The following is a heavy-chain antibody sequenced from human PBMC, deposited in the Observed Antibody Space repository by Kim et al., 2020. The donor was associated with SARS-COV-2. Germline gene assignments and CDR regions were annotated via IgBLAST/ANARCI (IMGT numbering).Heavy chain of an antibody. D-gene: IGHD2-21*02. J-gene: IGHJ4*02. CDR3: ARRGDCGGDCYFGY. Sequence: SETLSLTCTVSGGSISSSSYYWGWIRQPPGKGLEWIGSIYYSGSNYYNPSLKSRVTISVDTSKNQFSLKLSSVTAADTAVYYCARRGDCGGDCYFGYWGQGTLVTVSS. CDR1: GGSISSSSYY. CDR2: IYYSGSN. V-gene: IGHV4-39*01.